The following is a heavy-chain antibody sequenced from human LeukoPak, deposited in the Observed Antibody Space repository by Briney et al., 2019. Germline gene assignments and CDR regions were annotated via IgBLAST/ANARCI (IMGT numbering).Heavy chain of an antibody. Sequence: ASVKVSCKVSGYTLTELSMHWVRQAPGKGLEWMGGFDPEDGETIYAQKFQGRVTMTEDTSTDTAYMELSSLRSEDTAVYYCATGDYGDPYYFDYWGQRTLVTVSS. CDR3: ATGDYGDPYYFDY. D-gene: IGHD4-17*01. CDR2: FDPEDGET. CDR1: GYTLTELS. V-gene: IGHV1-24*01. J-gene: IGHJ4*02.